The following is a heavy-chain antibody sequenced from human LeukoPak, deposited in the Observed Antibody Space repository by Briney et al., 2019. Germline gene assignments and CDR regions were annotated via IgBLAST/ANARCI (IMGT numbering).Heavy chain of an antibody. J-gene: IGHJ3*02. CDR2: INPNSGGT. V-gene: IGHV1-2*02. CDR3: ARSLRVAGSLDAFDI. D-gene: IGHD6-19*01. Sequence: ASVKVSCKAPGYTFTGYYMHWVRQAPGQGLEWMGWINPNSGGTNYAQKFQGRVTMTRDTSISTAYMELSRLRSDDTAVYYCARSLRVAGSLDAFDIWGQGTMVTVSS. CDR1: GYTFTGYY.